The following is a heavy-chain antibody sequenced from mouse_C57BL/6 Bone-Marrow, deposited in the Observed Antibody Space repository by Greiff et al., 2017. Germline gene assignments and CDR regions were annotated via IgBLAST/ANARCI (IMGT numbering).Heavy chain of an antibody. Sequence: VKLVESGAELVRPGASVKLSCKASGYTFTDYYINWVKQRPGQGLEWISRIYPGSGNTYYNEKFKGKATLTAEKSSSTAYMQLSSLTSEDSAVYFCARRGSSGTFDYWGQGTTLTVSS. D-gene: IGHD3-2*02. CDR2: IYPGSGNT. CDR3: ARRGSSGTFDY. J-gene: IGHJ2*01. CDR1: GYTFTDYY. V-gene: IGHV1-76*01.